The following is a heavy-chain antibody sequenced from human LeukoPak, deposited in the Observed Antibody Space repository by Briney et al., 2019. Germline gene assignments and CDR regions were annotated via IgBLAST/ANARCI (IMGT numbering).Heavy chain of an antibody. J-gene: IGHJ3*02. CDR1: AFTFSSYG. Sequence: PGRALRLSCAAPAFTFSSYGMHWVRQAPGKGLEWVAVIWYDGSNKYYADSVKGRFTISRDNSKNTLYLQMNSLRAEDTAVYYCARAEGYYDSSGNDDFDIWGQGTMVTVSS. V-gene: IGHV3-33*01. CDR3: ARAEGYYDSSGNDDFDI. D-gene: IGHD3-22*01. CDR2: IWYDGSNK.